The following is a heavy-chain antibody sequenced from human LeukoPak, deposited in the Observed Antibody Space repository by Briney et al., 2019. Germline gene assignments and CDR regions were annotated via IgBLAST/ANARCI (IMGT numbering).Heavy chain of an antibody. J-gene: IGHJ4*02. Sequence: GSLRLSCAASGFTFSNYGMNWVRQAPGKGLEWVSGISGSGGTTYYADSVKGRFTISRDNSKNSLSLQVSSLRAEDTAVYYCAKTNGYYSDWGQGSLVTVSS. D-gene: IGHD3-22*01. CDR2: ISGSGGTT. CDR1: GFTFSNYG. CDR3: AKTNGYYSD. V-gene: IGHV3-23*01.